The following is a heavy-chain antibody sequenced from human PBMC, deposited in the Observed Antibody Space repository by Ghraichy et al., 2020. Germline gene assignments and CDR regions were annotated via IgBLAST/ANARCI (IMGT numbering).Heavy chain of an antibody. Sequence: SETLSLTCTVSGGSISSSSYYWGWIRQPPGKGLEWIGSIYYSGSTYYNPSLKSRVTISVDTSKNQFSLKLSSVTAADTAVYYCARAYYYGSGSYFWFDPWGQGTLVTVSS. CDR2: IYYSGST. CDR1: GGSISSSSYY. D-gene: IGHD3-10*01. CDR3: ARAYYYGSGSYFWFDP. V-gene: IGHV4-39*01. J-gene: IGHJ5*02.